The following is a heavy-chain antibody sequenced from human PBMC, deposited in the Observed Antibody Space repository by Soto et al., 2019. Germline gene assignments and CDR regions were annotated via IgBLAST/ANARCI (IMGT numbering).Heavy chain of an antibody. Sequence: EVHLLGSGGDLVKPGGSLRLSCEVSGFTFNNCAMSWVRQSPGKGLEWVSTISSDGDLRHYAESVKGRFTISRDNSKSSLFLQMNSLRAEDTALYFCAKVRQRFLDILTGATNFDSWGQGTLVTVSS. V-gene: IGHV3-23*01. D-gene: IGHD3-9*01. CDR3: AKVRQRFLDILTGATNFDS. J-gene: IGHJ4*02. CDR2: ISSDGDLR. CDR1: GFTFNNCA.